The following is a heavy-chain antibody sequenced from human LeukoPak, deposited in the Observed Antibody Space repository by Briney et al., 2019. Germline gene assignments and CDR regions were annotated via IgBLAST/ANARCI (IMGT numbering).Heavy chain of an antibody. V-gene: IGHV4-39*01. CDR3: ARRQYYDYVWGSYRSRGWFDP. J-gene: IGHJ5*02. CDR2: IYYSGST. CDR1: GGSISSSSYY. D-gene: IGHD3-16*02. Sequence: SETLSLTCTVSGGSISSSSYYWGWIRQPPGKGLEWIGSIYYSGSTYYNPSLKSRVTISVDTSKNQFSLKLSSVTAADTAVYYCARRQYYDYVWGSYRSRGWFDPWGQGTLVTVSS.